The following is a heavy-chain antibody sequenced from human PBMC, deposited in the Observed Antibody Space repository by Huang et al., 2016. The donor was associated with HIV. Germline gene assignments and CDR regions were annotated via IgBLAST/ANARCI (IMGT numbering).Heavy chain of an antibody. J-gene: IGHJ4*02. Sequence: QVQLVESGGGVVQPGRSLRLSCAAFGFTFNKFDMHWVRQASGKGLEWVAIISYDGSSKFHADAGKGRFTISRDNSKNTVYLQMNSLRVEDTAVYYCAKDGRGSGTYYDYFEYWGQGTLVTVSS. CDR3: AKDGRGSGTYYDYFEY. CDR2: ISYDGSSK. CDR1: GFTFNKFD. V-gene: IGHV3-30*18. D-gene: IGHD1-26*01.